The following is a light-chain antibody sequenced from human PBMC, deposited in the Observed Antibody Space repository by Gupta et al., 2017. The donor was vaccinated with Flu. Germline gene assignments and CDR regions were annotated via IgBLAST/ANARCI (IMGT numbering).Light chain of an antibody. CDR2: GAS. Sequence: EIVLTQSPGTLCLSPGERATLSCRASQSVSSSYLAWYQQKPGQAPRLLIYGASSRATGIPDRFSGSGSGTDFTLTINRLEPEDFAVYYCQHSGASTWTYGQGTKVEIK. CDR3: QHSGASTWT. J-gene: IGKJ1*01. CDR1: QSVSSSY. V-gene: IGKV3-20*01.